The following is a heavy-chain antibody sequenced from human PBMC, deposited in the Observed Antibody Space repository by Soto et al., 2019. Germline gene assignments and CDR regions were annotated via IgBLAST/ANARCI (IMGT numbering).Heavy chain of an antibody. CDR3: ARTRMQQLVRYLSADYFDY. D-gene: IGHD6-13*01. Sequence: QVQLVQSGAEVKKPGSSVKVSCKASGGTCSSYTISWVRQAPGPGLELMGRIIPILGTANYAQKFQGRVTITADKSTSTAYMELSRLRSEDTAVYYCARTRMQQLVRYLSADYFDYWGQGTLVTVSS. CDR2: IIPILGTA. CDR1: GGTCSSYT. J-gene: IGHJ4*02. V-gene: IGHV1-69*08.